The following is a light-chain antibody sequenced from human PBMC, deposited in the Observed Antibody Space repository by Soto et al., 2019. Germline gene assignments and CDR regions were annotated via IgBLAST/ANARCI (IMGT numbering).Light chain of an antibody. Sequence: EIVLTQSPATLSLSPGERAILSCGASQSVSSFLAWYQQRPGQAPRLLIYDASKRATGIPARFSGSGFGTDFTLTISSLEPEDFALCYCQQRSSWPLTFGGGTKVEIK. V-gene: IGKV3-11*01. CDR2: DAS. CDR3: QQRSSWPLT. J-gene: IGKJ4*01. CDR1: QSVSSF.